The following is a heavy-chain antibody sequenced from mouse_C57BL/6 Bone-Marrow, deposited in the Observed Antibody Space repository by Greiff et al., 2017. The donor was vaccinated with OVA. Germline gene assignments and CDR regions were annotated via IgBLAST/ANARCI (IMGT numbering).Heavy chain of an antibody. CDR3: AREGSGYLDY. V-gene: IGHV1-50*01. Sequence: QVQLQQPGAELVKPGASVKLSCKASGYTFTSYWMQWVKQRPGQGLEWIGEIDPSDSYTNYNQKFKGKATLTVDTSSSTAYMQLSSLTSEDSAVYYCAREGSGYLDYWGKGTTLTVSS. D-gene: IGHD3-2*02. CDR1: GYTFTSYW. J-gene: IGHJ2*01. CDR2: IDPSDSYT.